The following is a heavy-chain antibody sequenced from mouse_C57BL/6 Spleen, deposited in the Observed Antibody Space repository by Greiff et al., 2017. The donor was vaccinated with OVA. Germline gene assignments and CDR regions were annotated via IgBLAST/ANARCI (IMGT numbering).Heavy chain of an antibody. Sequence: EVQLMESGGGLVQPKGSLKLSCAASGFSFNTYAMNWVRQAPGKGLEWVARIRSKSNNYATYYAESVKDRFTISRDDSESMHYLQMNNLKTEDTAMYYCGRPSTGTWFAYWGQGTLVTVSA. V-gene: IGHV10-1*01. CDR2: IRSKSNNYAT. D-gene: IGHD4-1*02. CDR1: GFSFNTYA. CDR3: GRPSTGTWFAY. J-gene: IGHJ3*01.